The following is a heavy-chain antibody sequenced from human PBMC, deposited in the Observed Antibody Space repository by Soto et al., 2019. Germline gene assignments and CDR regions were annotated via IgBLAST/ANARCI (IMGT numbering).Heavy chain of an antibody. CDR3: ARNTISAAGADYYGLDV. V-gene: IGHV3-11*01. D-gene: IGHD6-13*01. CDR2: MSSSGVTV. CDR1: GFTFSDYY. Sequence: PGGSLRLSCAGSGFTFSDYYMSWIRQAPGQGLEWVSYMSSSGVTVFYADSVKGRFTISRDNAKNSLYLQMYSLRAEDSAVYYCARNTISAAGADYYGLDVWGQGTPVTVSS. J-gene: IGHJ6*02.